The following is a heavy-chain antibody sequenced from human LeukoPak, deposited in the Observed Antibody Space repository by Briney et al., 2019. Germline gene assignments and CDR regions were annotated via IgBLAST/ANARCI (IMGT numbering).Heavy chain of an antibody. J-gene: IGHJ4*02. D-gene: IGHD3-22*01. CDR1: GGSFSGYY. V-gene: IGHV4-34*01. CDR2: INHSGST. CDR3: ARTTATYYYDSSGYYWEGYFDY. Sequence: PSETLSLTCAVYGGSFSGYYWSWIRQPPGKGLEWIGEINHSGSTNYNPSLKSRVTISVDTSKNQFSLKLSSVTAAYTAVYYCARTTATYYYDSSGYYWEGYFDYWGQGTLVTVSS.